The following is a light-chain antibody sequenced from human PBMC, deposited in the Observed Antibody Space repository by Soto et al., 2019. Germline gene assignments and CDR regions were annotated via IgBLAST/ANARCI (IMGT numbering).Light chain of an antibody. CDR3: QVWDSDVLHHV. V-gene: IGLV3-21*02. CDR1: NIGTKT. CDR2: DDS. J-gene: IGLJ1*01. Sequence: SYDLTQSPSLSLAPGQTASITCSGNNIGTKTVHWFQQRPGQAPVLVVFDDSRRPSGIPERFSGSNSGSTAALTISSVEAGDEADYYCQVWDSDVLHHVFGSGTKVP.